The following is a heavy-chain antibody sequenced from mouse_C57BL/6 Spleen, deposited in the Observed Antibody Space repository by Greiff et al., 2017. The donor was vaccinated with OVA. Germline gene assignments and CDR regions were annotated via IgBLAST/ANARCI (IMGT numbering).Heavy chain of an antibody. Sequence: EVMLVESEGGLVQPGSSMKLSCTASGFTFSDYYMAWVRQVPEKGLEWVANINYDGSSTYYLDSLKSRFIISRDNAKNILYLQMSSLKSEDTATYYCARDRDDGYYFDYWGQGTTLTVSS. V-gene: IGHV5-16*01. J-gene: IGHJ2*01. CDR2: INYDGSST. CDR1: GFTFSDYY. D-gene: IGHD2-3*01. CDR3: ARDRDDGYYFDY.